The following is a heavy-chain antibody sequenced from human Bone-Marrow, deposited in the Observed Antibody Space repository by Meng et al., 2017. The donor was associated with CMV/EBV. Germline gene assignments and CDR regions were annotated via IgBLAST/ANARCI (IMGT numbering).Heavy chain of an antibody. V-gene: IGHV4-4*02. J-gene: IGHJ3*02. CDR2: IYHSGST. CDR1: GGSISSSHW. Sequence: SETLSLTCAVSGGSISSSHWWSWVRQPPGKGLEWIGEIYHSGSTNYTPSLKSRVTISIDKSRNQFSLKVSSVTAADTAVYYCARAGEQLERRDAFDIWGQGTMVTVSS. CDR3: ARAGEQLERRDAFDI. D-gene: IGHD1-1*01.